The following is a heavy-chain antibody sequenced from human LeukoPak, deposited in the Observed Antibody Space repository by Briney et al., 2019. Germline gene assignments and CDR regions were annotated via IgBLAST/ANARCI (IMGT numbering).Heavy chain of an antibody. CDR1: GFTFSSYA. V-gene: IGHV3-23*01. CDR3: AKEGSSSWYGMNWFDP. J-gene: IGHJ5*02. CDR2: ISGSGGST. D-gene: IGHD6-13*01. Sequence: PGGSLRLSCAASGFTFSSYAMSWVRQAPGKGLEWVSAISGSGGSTYYADSVKGRFTISRDNSKNTLYLQMNSLRAEDTAVYYCAKEGSSSWYGMNWFDPWGQGTLVTVSS.